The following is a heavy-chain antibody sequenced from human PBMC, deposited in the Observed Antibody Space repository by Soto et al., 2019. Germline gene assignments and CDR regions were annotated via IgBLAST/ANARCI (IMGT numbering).Heavy chain of an antibody. CDR1: GFTFSSYG. Sequence: QVQLVESGGGVVQPGRSLRLSCAASGFTFSSYGMHWVRQAPGKGLEWVAVIWYDGSNKYYADSVKGRFTISRDNSKNTLYLQMNCLRAEDTAVYYCARVATPGAVAPTDYWGQGTLVTVSS. CDR3: ARVATPGAVAPTDY. V-gene: IGHV3-33*01. J-gene: IGHJ4*02. D-gene: IGHD6-19*01. CDR2: IWYDGSNK.